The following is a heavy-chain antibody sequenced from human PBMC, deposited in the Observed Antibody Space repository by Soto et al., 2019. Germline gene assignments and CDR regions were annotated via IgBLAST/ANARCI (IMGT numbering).Heavy chain of an antibody. V-gene: IGHV3-30*18. J-gene: IGHJ6*02. CDR3: AKGDSEYGSSHYYGMDV. Sequence: GGSLRLSCAASGFTFSSYGMHWVRQAPGKGLEWVAVISYDGSNKYYADSVKGRFTISRDNSKNTLYLQMNSLRAEDTAVYYCAKGDSEYGSSHYYGMDVWGQGTTVTVSS. CDR2: ISYDGSNK. CDR1: GFTFSSYG. D-gene: IGHD6-6*01.